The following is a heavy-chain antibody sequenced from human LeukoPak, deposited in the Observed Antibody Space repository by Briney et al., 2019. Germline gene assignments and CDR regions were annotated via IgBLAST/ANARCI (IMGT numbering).Heavy chain of an antibody. V-gene: IGHV4-59*01. D-gene: IGHD5-18*01. CDR2: IYYSGST. CDR3: AKDRGYSYDY. CDR1: GGSISSYY. J-gene: IGHJ4*02. Sequence: SETLSLTCTVSGGSISSYYWSWIRQPPGKGLEWIGYIYYSGSTNYNPSLKSRVTISVDTSKNQFSLKLSSVTAADTAVYYCAKDRGYSYDYWGQGTLVTVSS.